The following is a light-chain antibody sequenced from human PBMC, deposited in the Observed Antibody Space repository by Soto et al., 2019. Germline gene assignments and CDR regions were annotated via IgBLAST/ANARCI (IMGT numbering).Light chain of an antibody. V-gene: IGKV3-20*01. CDR3: QQYGSTRT. Sequence: NVLTQSPDTLPLSPGERAALSCLATQSVSNKLLAWYQQKPGQAPRLLIYGVSTRATGIPDRFSGSGSGTDFTLTISRVEPEDFAVYYCQQYGSTRTFGQGTKVDI. CDR1: QSVSNKL. CDR2: GVS. J-gene: IGKJ1*01.